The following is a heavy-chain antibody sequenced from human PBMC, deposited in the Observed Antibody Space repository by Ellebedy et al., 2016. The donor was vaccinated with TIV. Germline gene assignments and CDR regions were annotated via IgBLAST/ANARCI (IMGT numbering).Heavy chain of an antibody. V-gene: IGHV3-7*01. J-gene: IGHJ3*02. CDR1: GFTFSTYW. Sequence: GESLKISCAASGFTFSTYWMSWVRQAPGKGLEWVANIKQDGSEKYYVDSVKGRFTISRDNAKNSLFLQMNSLRAEDTAVYYCARVRSSAFEIWGQGTMVTVSS. CDR3: ARVRSSAFEI. CDR2: IKQDGSEK.